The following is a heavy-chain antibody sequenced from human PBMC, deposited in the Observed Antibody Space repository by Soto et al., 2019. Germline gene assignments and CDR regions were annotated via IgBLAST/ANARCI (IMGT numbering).Heavy chain of an antibody. CDR1: GFTFSSYS. J-gene: IGHJ3*02. CDR3: ARDYDFWSRYPDAFDI. Sequence: EVQLVESGGGLVQPGGSLRLSCAASGFTFSSYSMNWVRQAPGKGLEWVSYISSSSSNIYYADSVKGRFTISRDNAKNSLYLQMNSLRAEDTAVYYCARDYDFWSRYPDAFDIWGQGTMVTVSS. D-gene: IGHD3-3*01. V-gene: IGHV3-48*01. CDR2: ISSSSSNI.